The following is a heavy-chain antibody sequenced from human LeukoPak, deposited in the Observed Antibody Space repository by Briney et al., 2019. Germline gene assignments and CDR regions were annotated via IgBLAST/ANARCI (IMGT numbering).Heavy chain of an antibody. D-gene: IGHD2-21*01. CDR2: IRSKAYGGTT. V-gene: IGHV3-49*04. J-gene: IGHJ4*02. CDR1: GFTFGGYT. Sequence: PGGSLRLSCIATGFTFGGYTMSWVRQAPGKGLEWVGFIRSKAYGGTTEYGASVKGRFTTSRDDSKSIAYLQMNSLKTEDTAVYSFTKDKSGDLPLYSFDDGGQGTLVTVSS. CDR3: TKDKSGDLPLYSFDD.